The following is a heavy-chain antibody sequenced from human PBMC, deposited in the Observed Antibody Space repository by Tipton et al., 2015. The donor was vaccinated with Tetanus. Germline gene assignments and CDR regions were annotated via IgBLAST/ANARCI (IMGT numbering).Heavy chain of an antibody. D-gene: IGHD4-17*01. V-gene: IGHV5-51*01. CDR1: GYNFTLYW. J-gene: IGHJ5*02. CDR2: IYPGDSNT. Sequence: QLVQSGAEVKKPGESLKISCKVSGYNFTLYWIGWVRQMPGKGLEWMGIIYPGDSNTRYSPSFQGQVTISADTSISTAYLQWSSLKASDTAMYYCARRRKTTAISYYLGSWGKGTLVNVSS. CDR3: ARRRKTTAISYYLGS.